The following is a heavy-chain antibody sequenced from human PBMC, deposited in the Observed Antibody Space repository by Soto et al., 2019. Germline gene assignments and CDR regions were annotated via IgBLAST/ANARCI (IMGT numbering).Heavy chain of an antibody. Sequence: QVQLVESGGGVVQPGRSLRLSCAASGFTFSSYGMHWVRQAPGKGLEWVAVIWYDGSNKYYADSVKGRFTISRDNSKNTLYLQMNSLRAEDTAVYYCARDPAARREGYYYYYGMDVWGQGTTVTVSS. CDR1: GFTFSSYG. D-gene: IGHD6-6*01. V-gene: IGHV3-33*01. CDR2: IWYDGSNK. J-gene: IGHJ6*02. CDR3: ARDPAARREGYYYYYGMDV.